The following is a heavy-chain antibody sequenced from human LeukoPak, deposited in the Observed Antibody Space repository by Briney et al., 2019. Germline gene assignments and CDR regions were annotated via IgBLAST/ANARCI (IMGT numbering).Heavy chain of an antibody. CDR2: ISSSSSYI. J-gene: IGHJ4*02. V-gene: IGHV3-21*04. CDR1: GFTFSSYS. Sequence: GGSLRLSCAASGFTFSSYSMNWVRQAPGKGLEWVSSISSSSSYIYYADSVKGRFTISRDNAKNSLYLQMNSLKTEDTAVYYCARDKEVLRYFGWLSPLGYWGQGTLVTVSS. CDR3: ARDKEVLRYFGWLSPLGY. D-gene: IGHD3-9*01.